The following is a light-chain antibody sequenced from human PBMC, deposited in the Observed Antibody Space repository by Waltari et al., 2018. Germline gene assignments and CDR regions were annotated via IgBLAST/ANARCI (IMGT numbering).Light chain of an antibody. CDR3: QQYDGSVLT. CDR2: GAS. J-gene: IGKJ4*01. Sequence: IVLTQSPDTLSLSSGQRATLSCRSSQTINNNFLVWYQQKPGQAPRPLIHGASSRATGFPDRFSGSGSGTDFTLTISSLEPEDVAVYYCQQYDGSVLTFGGGTKVEI. V-gene: IGKV3-20*01. CDR1: QTINNNF.